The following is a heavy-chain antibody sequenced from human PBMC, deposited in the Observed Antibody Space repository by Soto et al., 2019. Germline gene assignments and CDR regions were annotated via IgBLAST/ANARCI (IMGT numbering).Heavy chain of an antibody. D-gene: IGHD4-17*01. CDR2: ISGSGGST. CDR3: AKTPTVTTIFLLDY. V-gene: IGHV3-23*01. CDR1: GFTFSSYA. Sequence: XGSLGLSCAASGFTFSSYAMSGVRQAPGKGLEWVSAISGSGGSTYYADSVKGRFTISRDNSKNTLYLQMNSLRAEDTAVYYCAKTPTVTTIFLLDYWGQGTLVTVSS. J-gene: IGHJ4*02.